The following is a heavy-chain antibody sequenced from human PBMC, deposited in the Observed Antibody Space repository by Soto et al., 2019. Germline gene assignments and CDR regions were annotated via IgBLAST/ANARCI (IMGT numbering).Heavy chain of an antibody. CDR3: ARQSIAVAGTGRCDY. CDR2: IYYSGSP. J-gene: IGHJ4*02. V-gene: IGHV4-39*02. CDR1: GGSISSSSYY. D-gene: IGHD6-19*01. Sequence: QLQLQESGPGLVKPSETLSLTCTVSGGSISSSSYYWVWIRQPPGKGLEWIGSIYYSGSPYYNPSLKGRATLSVDTSNNHSSRKLSSVTAADTAVYYCARQSIAVAGTGRCDYWGQGTLVTVSS.